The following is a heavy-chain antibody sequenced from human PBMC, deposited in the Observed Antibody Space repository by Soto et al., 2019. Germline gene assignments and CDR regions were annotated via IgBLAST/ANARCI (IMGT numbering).Heavy chain of an antibody. CDR3: VTRSRGLQSSPLRLDS. CDR2: ISGSGSTT. D-gene: IGHD4-4*01. V-gene: IGHV3-23*01. CDR1: GLTFSGYG. Sequence: EVQLLESGGGLVQPGGSLRLSCAASGLTFSGYGMSWVRQAPGTGLEWVSAISGSGSTTYYADSVKGRFTISRDDSKNILFLQMNSLRAEDTAVYYCVTRSRGLQSSPLRLDSWGQGTLVTVSS. J-gene: IGHJ4*02.